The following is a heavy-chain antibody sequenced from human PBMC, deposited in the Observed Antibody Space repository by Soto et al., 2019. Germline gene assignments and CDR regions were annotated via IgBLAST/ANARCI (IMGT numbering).Heavy chain of an antibody. J-gene: IGHJ4*02. V-gene: IGHV2-5*02. CDR2: IYWDDDK. CDR3: AHTATPYGRSSSWYY. CDR1: GFSLSTSGVG. D-gene: IGHD6-13*01. Sequence: QITLKESGPTLVKPTQTLTLTCTFSGFSLSTSGVGVGWIRQPPGKALEWLALIYWDDDKRYSPSLKSRLTIPKATSKNQVVLTMPNMDPVDTATYYCAHTATPYGRSSSWYYWGQGTLVTVSS.